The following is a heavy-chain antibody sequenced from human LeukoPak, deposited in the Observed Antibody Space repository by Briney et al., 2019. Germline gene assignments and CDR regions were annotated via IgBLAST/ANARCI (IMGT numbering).Heavy chain of an antibody. CDR1: GFSFSGYG. V-gene: IGHV3-30*02. D-gene: IGHD2-15*01. J-gene: IGHJ6*03. Sequence: PGGSLRLSCAASGFSFSGYGMHWVRQAPGKGLEWVAFIRYDGSNEHYADSVKGRFTISRDKSKNTLFLQMNGLRVEDTAVYYCAKVMPPGRIRFYSYYMDVWGKGTTVTVS. CDR3: AKVMPPGRIRFYSYYMDV. CDR2: IRYDGSNE.